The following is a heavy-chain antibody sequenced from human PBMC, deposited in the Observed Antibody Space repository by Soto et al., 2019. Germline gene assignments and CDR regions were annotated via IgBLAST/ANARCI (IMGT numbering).Heavy chain of an antibody. CDR3: ARGKIIGP. CDR2: VHYSGTT. D-gene: IGHD3-3*01. V-gene: IGHV4-59*01. CDR1: GGSISTYY. Sequence: QVQLRELGPGLVKPSETLSLTCTVSGGSISTYYWTWIRQPPGKGLEWIGYVHYSGTTNYNPSLKSRVTMSVDTSKNQFSLKLRSVTAADTAVYYCARGKIIGPWGQGTLVTVSS. J-gene: IGHJ5*02.